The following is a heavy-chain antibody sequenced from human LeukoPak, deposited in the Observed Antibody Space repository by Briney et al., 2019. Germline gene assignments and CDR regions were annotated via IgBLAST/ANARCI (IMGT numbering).Heavy chain of an antibody. J-gene: IGHJ4*02. Sequence: PSETLSLTCTVSGGSISSSSYYWGWIRQPPGKGLEWIGSIYYSGSTYYNPSLKSRVTISVDTSKNQFSLKLSSVTAADTAVYYCARLAGSSGWYGLFDYWGQGTLVTVSS. V-gene: IGHV4-39*01. D-gene: IGHD6-19*01. CDR1: GGSISSSSYY. CDR3: ARLAGSSGWYGLFDY. CDR2: IYYSGST.